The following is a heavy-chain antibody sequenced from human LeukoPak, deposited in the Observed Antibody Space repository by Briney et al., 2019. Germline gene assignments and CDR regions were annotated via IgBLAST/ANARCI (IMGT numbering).Heavy chain of an antibody. CDR3: ARDGYNNAGSDY. Sequence: PGGSLRLSCAASGFTFSSYAMPWVRQAPGKGLEYVSAISSNGGSTYYANSVKGRFTISRDNSKNTLYLQMGSLRAEDMAVYYCARDGYNNAGSDYWGQGTLVTVSS. CDR2: ISSNGGST. J-gene: IGHJ4*02. D-gene: IGHD5-24*01. CDR1: GFTFSSYA. V-gene: IGHV3-64*01.